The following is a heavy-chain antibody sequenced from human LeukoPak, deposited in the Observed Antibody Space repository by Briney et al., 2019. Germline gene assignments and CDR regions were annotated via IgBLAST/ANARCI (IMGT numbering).Heavy chain of an antibody. D-gene: IGHD2-2*01. Sequence: GRSLRLSCAASGFTFGDYSMSWVRQAPGKGLEWVGFIRSKAYGGTTEYAASVKGRFTISRDDSKNIAYLQMNSLKTEDTAVYYCTRDPDCSINSCHGYFDYWGQGTLVTVSS. V-gene: IGHV3-49*04. J-gene: IGHJ4*02. CDR2: IRSKAYGGTT. CDR1: GFTFGDYS. CDR3: TRDPDCSINSCHGYFDY.